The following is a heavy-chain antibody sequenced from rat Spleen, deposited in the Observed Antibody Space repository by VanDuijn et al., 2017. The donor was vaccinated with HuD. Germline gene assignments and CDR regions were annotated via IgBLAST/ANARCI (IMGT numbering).Heavy chain of an antibody. Sequence: EVQLVESGGGLVQPGRSLKLSCAASGFPSRNYYMAWVRQAPTKGLEWVATISYDGSSTYYRDSVKGRFTISRDNAKSNLYLQMDRRRSEDTATYYCARHTPFNYGTVGDYWGQGVMVTVSS. D-gene: IGHD1-11*01. CDR1: GFPSRNYY. J-gene: IGHJ2*01. CDR2: ISYDGSST. V-gene: IGHV5-29*01. CDR3: ARHTPFNYGTVGDY.